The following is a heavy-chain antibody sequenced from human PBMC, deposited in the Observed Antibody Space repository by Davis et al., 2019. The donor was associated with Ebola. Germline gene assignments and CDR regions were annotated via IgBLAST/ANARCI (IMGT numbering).Heavy chain of an antibody. CDR2: INPSGGST. Sequence: AASVKVSCKASGYTFTSYYMHWVRQAPGQGLEWMGIINPSGGSTSYAQKFQGRVTMTRDTSTSTVYMELSSLRSEDTAVYYCAREGGIIVATMGPYGMDVWGQGTTVTVSS. J-gene: IGHJ6*02. D-gene: IGHD5-12*01. CDR1: GYTFTSYY. V-gene: IGHV1-46*01. CDR3: AREGGIIVATMGPYGMDV.